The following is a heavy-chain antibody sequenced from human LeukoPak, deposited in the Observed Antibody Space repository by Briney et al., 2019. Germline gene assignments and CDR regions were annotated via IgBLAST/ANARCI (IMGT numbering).Heavy chain of an antibody. CDR2: FGTTGGST. CDR1: GFTSSIYT. CDR3: TRHLTTVTTRGY. J-gene: IGHJ4*02. V-gene: IGHV3-23*01. Sequence: GGSLSLSCAASGFTSSIYTMTWVRQTQGKGLEWVSAFGTTGGSTYYADSVKGRFTISRDNSKNTLYLQMSSLKTEDTAVYYCTRHLTTVTTRGYWGQGTLVTVSS. D-gene: IGHD4-11*01.